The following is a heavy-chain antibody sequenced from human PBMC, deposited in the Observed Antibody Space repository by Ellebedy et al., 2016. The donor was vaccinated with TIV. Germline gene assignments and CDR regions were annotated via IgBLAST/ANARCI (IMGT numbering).Heavy chain of an antibody. CDR1: GFSFRNYW. D-gene: IGHD3-16*01. V-gene: IGHV3-7*01. CDR2: IYQDGSEQ. CDR3: ARRGSYGDYAVQVNSWFDS. Sequence: GESLKISCAASGFSFRNYWMGWVRQAPGKGLEWVANIYQDGSEQYYVDSVKGRFTISRDNARNSLYLQMNSLRAEDTAVYYCARRGSYGDYAVQVNSWFDSWGQGTLVTVSS. J-gene: IGHJ5*01.